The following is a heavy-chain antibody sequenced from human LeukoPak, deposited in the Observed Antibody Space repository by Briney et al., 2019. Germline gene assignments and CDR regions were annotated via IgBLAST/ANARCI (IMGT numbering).Heavy chain of an antibody. D-gene: IGHD2-2*01. CDR3: AGGGCSSTSCHLYYYYMDV. CDR1: GGTFSSYA. J-gene: IGHJ6*03. V-gene: IGHV1-69*05. CDR2: IIPIFGTA. Sequence: SVKVSCKASGGTFSSYAISWVRQAPGQGLEWMGGIIPIFGTANYAQKFQGRVMITTDESTSTAYMELSSLRSEDTAVYYCAGGGCSSTSCHLYYYYMDVWGKGTTVTVSS.